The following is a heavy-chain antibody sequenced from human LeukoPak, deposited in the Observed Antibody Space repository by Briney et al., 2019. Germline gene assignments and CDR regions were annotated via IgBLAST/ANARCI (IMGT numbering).Heavy chain of an antibody. V-gene: IGHV3-23*01. CDR2: ISKRGDNS. Sequence: GGSLRLSRAASGFTFSNLAISGVRQAPGKGLEWGSAISKRGDNSYYAHSVKGRFTISRDNSKNTIYLQMNSLRVEDTAVYYCAKLSGWTGWFFAYWGQGTVVSVSS. CDR3: AKLSGWTGWFFAY. CDR1: GFTFSNLA. D-gene: IGHD6-19*01. J-gene: IGHJ4*02.